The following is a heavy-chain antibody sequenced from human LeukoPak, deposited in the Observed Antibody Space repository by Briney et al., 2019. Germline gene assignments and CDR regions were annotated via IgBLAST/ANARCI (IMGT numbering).Heavy chain of an antibody. V-gene: IGHV4-38-2*02. J-gene: IGHJ5*02. CDR1: GYSITSGFY. CDR3: AREGDSSGYDA. D-gene: IGHD3-22*01. CDR2: MYHRGTS. Sequence: SETLSLTCTVSGYSITSGFYWGWIRQPPGKGLEWIGSMYHRGTSYYNPSLKSRVTISVDTSKNQFSLKLSSVTAADTAVYYCAREGDSSGYDAWGQGTLVTVSS.